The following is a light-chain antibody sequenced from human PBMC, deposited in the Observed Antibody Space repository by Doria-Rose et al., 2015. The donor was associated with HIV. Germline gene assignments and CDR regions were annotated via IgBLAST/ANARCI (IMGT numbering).Light chain of an antibody. CDR2: DGS. Sequence: EIVMTQSPGTLSLSPGERATLSCRASQSFSSTYLAWYQQKPGQAPSLLIYDGSTRATDIPDRFSASGSGTDFTLTINRLEPEDFALYYCNQYGTSWTFGQGTKVEI. CDR3: NQYGTSWT. V-gene: IGKV3-20*01. CDR1: QSFSSTY. J-gene: IGKJ1*01.